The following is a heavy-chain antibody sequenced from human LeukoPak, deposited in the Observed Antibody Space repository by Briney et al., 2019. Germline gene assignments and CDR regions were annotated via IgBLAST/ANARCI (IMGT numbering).Heavy chain of an antibody. CDR2: ISGSGGST. J-gene: IGHJ4*02. CDR1: GFTFSSYA. Sequence: GGSLRLSCAAPGFTFSSYAMSWVRQAPGKGLEWVSAISGSGGSTYYADSVKGRFTISRDNSKNTLYLQMNSLRAEDTAVYYCAKSRGRYCSSTSCYGVFDYWGQGTLVTVSS. D-gene: IGHD2-2*01. V-gene: IGHV3-23*01. CDR3: AKSRGRYCSSTSCYGVFDY.